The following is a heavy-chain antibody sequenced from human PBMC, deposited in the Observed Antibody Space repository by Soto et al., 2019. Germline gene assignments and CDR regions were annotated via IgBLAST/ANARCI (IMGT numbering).Heavy chain of an antibody. D-gene: IGHD6-6*01. V-gene: IGHV4-31*03. CDR2: IYYSGST. CDR3: ARDRDSSSYNWFDP. J-gene: IGHJ5*02. Sequence: SETLSLTCTVSGGSISSGGYYWSWIRQHPGKGLEWIGYIYYSGSTYYNPSLKSRVTISVDTSKNQFSLKLSSVTAADTAVYYCARDRDSSSYNWFDPWGQGTLVTVSS. CDR1: GGSISSGGYY.